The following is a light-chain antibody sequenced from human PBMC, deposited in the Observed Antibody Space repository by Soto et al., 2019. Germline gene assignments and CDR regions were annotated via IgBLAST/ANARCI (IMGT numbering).Light chain of an antibody. J-gene: IGKJ5*01. V-gene: IGKV1-39*01. Sequence: DIQMTPAPSSLSASVGDRVTITCRARQSISSYLNWYQHKPGKAPKLLIYAASSLQSGVPSRFSGSGSGTDFTLTISSLQPEDFATYYCQQSYSTPPITFGQGTRLEIK. CDR2: AAS. CDR3: QQSYSTPPIT. CDR1: QSISSY.